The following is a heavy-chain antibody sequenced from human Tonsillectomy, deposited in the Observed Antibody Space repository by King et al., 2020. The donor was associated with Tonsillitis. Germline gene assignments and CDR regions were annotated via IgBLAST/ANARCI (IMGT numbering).Heavy chain of an antibody. J-gene: IGHJ4*02. Sequence: EVQLVESGGGLVQPGGSLRLSCVASGFTFSSYAMSWVRQAPGKGLEWVSGISGSGGRTYYADSVKGRFTISRDNSKNTLYLQMNSLRAEDTAVYYCATPSVSWFGELLFDYWGQGTLVTVSS. CDR2: ISGSGGRT. CDR1: GFTFSSYA. CDR3: ATPSVSWFGELLFDY. V-gene: IGHV3-23*04. D-gene: IGHD3-10*01.